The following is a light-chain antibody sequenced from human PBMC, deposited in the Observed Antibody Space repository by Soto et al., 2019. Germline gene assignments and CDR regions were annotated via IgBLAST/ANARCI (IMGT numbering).Light chain of an antibody. CDR1: QSISSW. CDR2: QAS. CDR3: QQYNSYPYT. V-gene: IGKV1-5*03. J-gene: IGKJ2*01. Sequence: DIQMTQSPSTLSASVGDRVTITCRASQSISSWLAWYQQKPGKAPKVLIYQASYLESGVPSRFSGSGSGTEFTLTISSLQPDDFATYYCQQYNSYPYTFGPGTKLEIK.